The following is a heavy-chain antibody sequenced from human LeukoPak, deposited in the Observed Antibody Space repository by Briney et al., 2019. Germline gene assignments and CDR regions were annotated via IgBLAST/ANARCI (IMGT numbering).Heavy chain of an antibody. CDR1: GFTFSNYW. J-gene: IGHJ4*02. V-gene: IGHV3-7*01. D-gene: IGHD2-15*01. Sequence: PGGSLRLSCTASGFTFSNYWMSWVRQAPGKGLEWMANINQDGSEIYYVDSVKGRFTISRDSAKNSLYLQMNSLRAEDSAVYYCARGLRYCSGGSCSYWGQGTLVTVSS. CDR2: INQDGSEI. CDR3: ARGLRYCSGGSCSY.